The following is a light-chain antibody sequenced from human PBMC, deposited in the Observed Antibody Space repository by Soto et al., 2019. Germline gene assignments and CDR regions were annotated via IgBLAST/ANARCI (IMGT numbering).Light chain of an antibody. J-gene: IGLJ1*01. CDR2: ERS. CDR1: SSDVGGYNY. CDR3: CSFTASNTHV. V-gene: IGLV2-11*01. Sequence: QSALTQPRSVSGSPGQSVTISCTGISSDVGGYNYVSWYQHHPGKVPKLIIYERSKRPSGVSDRFSGSKSGNTASLTISGLQAEDEAVYYCCSFTASNTHVFGTGTKLTVL.